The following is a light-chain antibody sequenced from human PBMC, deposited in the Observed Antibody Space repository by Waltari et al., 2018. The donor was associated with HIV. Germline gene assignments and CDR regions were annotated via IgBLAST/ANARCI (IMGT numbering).Light chain of an antibody. V-gene: IGKV2-28*01. J-gene: IGKJ1*01. Sequence: DIVMTQSPLSLPVTAGEPASISCRSSHSLYQRNGYNYLDVDVQRPGQSPQLLIYLGAVRASGVPDRFSGSGSGTDFTLEISRLEAEDVVVYYCMQALQTPRTFAQGTNVEIK. CDR1: HSLYQRNGYNY. CDR3: MQALQTPRT. CDR2: LGA.